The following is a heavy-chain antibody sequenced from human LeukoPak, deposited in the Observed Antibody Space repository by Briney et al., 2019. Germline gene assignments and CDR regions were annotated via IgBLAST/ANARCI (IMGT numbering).Heavy chain of an antibody. CDR3: ARSDEYGLYYFDY. V-gene: IGHV5-51*01. Sequence: GESLKISCKGFGYSFTTFNYWIAWVRQMPGKGLEWMGIIYLGDSDTRYSPSFQGQVTISADKSINTAYLQWSSLKASDTAIYYCARSDEYGLYYFDYWGQGTLVTVSS. D-gene: IGHD2/OR15-2a*01. CDR2: IYLGDSDT. CDR1: GYSFTTFNYW. J-gene: IGHJ4*02.